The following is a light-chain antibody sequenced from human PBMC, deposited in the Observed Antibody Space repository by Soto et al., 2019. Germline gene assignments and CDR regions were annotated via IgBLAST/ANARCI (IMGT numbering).Light chain of an antibody. J-gene: IGKJ1*01. V-gene: IGKV3-20*01. CDR3: QQYHNSSPT. Sequence: EIVLTQSPGTLSLSPGERATLSCRASQSVSSSYLAWYQQKPGQAPRLLIYATSSRATGIPDRFSGSGSGTDFTLTISRLEPEDFAVYYCQQYHNSSPTFGQGTKVDIK. CDR2: ATS. CDR1: QSVSSSY.